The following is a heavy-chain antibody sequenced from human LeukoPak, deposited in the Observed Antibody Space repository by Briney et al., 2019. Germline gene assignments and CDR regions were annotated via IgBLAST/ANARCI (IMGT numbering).Heavy chain of an antibody. CDR1: GGSISSGGYY. CDR2: IYYSGST. D-gene: IGHD3-3*01. CDR3: ARGGGVVWFDY. Sequence: SETLSLTCTVSGGSISSGGYYWSWIRQHPGKGLEWIGYIYYSGSTYYNPSLKSRVNISVDTSKNQFSLKLSSVTAADTAVYYCARGGGVVWFDYWGQRPLVTLSS. V-gene: IGHV4-31*03. J-gene: IGHJ4*02.